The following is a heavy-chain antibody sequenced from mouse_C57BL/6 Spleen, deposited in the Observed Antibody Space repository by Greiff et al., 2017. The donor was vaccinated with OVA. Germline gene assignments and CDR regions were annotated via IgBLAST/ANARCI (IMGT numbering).Heavy chain of an antibody. CDR1: GFSFNTYA. Sequence: EVKLMESGGGLVQPKGSLKLSCAASGFSFNTYAMNWVRQAPGKGLERVARIRSKSNNYATYYADSVKDRFTISRDDSESMLYLQMNNLKTEDTAMYYCVRHYSNYAMDYWGQGTSVTVSS. CDR3: VRHYSNYAMDY. CDR2: IRSKSNNYAT. D-gene: IGHD2-5*01. J-gene: IGHJ4*01. V-gene: IGHV10-1*01.